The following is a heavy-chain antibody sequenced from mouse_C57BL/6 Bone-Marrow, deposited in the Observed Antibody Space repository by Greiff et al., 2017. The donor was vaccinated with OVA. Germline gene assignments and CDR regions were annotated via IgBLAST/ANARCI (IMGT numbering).Heavy chain of an antibody. D-gene: IGHD1-1*01. CDR1: GYTFTDYE. CDR3: TRPLITTVGDFDV. V-gene: IGHV1-15*01. J-gene: IGHJ1*03. CDR2: IDPGTGGT. Sequence: VQLQESGAELVRPGASVTLSCKASGYTFTDYEMHWVKQTPVHGLEWIGAIDPGTGGTDYNRKFKGKAILTADKSSSTAYMELRSLTSEDSAVYYCTRPLITTVGDFDVWGTGTTVTVSS.